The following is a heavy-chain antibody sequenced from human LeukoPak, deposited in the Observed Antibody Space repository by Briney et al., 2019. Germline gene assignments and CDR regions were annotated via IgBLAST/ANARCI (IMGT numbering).Heavy chain of an antibody. CDR2: INPNSGGT. CDR3: ARGVSSRYFDTWGY. J-gene: IGHJ4*02. D-gene: IGHD3-9*01. V-gene: IGHV1-2*06. CDR1: GYTFTGYY. Sequence: GASVKVSCRASGYTFTGYYMHWVRQAPGQGLEWMGRINPNSGGTNYAQKFQGRVTMTRDTSISTAYMELSRLRSDDTAVYYCARGVSSRYFDTWGYWGQGTLVTVSS.